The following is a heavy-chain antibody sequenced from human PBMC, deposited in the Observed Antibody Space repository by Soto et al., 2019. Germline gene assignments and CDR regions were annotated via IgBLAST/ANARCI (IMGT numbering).Heavy chain of an antibody. CDR1: GFTFSDYS. CDR2: ISSSDTTI. CDR3: ARTNWGPYYYYGMDV. V-gene: IGHV3-11*01. Sequence: ESGGGLVKPGGSLRLSCAASGFTFSDYSMSWIRQAPGTGLEWVSYISSSDTTIYYADSVKGRFTISRDNAKNSLYLQMNSLRAEDTAVYYCARTNWGPYYYYGMDVWGQGTTVTVSS. J-gene: IGHJ6*02. D-gene: IGHD7-27*01.